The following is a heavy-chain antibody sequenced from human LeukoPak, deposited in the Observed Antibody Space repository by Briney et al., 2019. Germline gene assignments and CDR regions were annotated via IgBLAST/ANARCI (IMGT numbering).Heavy chain of an antibody. CDR2: IYSGGST. V-gene: IGHV3-66*02. J-gene: IGHJ6*03. CDR3: ARGKGENYYYYYYMDV. Sequence: GGSLRLSCAASGFTVSSNYMSWVRQAPGMGLEWVSVIYSGGSTYYADSVKGRFTISRDNSKNTLYLQMNSLRAEDTAVYYCARGKGENYYYYYYMDVWGKGTTVTVSS. CDR1: GFTVSSNY. D-gene: IGHD3-10*01.